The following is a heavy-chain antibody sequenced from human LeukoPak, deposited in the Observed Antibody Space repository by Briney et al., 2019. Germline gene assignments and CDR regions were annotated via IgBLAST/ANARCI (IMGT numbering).Heavy chain of an antibody. CDR1: GFTYSTYW. Sequence: GGSLRLSCAASGFTYSTYWMNWVRQAPGKGLEWVANIKQDGGAKFYVDSVKGRFTISRDNAKNSLFLQMNSLRADDTAVYYCAGGSGWLIDYWGQGALVTVSS. CDR2: IKQDGGAK. CDR3: AGGSGWLIDY. V-gene: IGHV3-7*01. J-gene: IGHJ4*02. D-gene: IGHD6-19*01.